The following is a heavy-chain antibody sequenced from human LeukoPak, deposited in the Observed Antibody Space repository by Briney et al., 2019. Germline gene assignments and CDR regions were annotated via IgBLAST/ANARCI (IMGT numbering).Heavy chain of an antibody. Sequence: GGSLRLSCAASGFKFSDYGMYWVRQAPGKGLEWVALIWYDGRKTHYGDSVKGRFTVARDNSNNTLHLQMNTLRAEDTAVYYCARGGGYYDSSGYPLLDYWGQGTLVTVSS. J-gene: IGHJ4*02. V-gene: IGHV3-33*01. CDR1: GFKFSDYG. CDR2: IWYDGRKT. CDR3: ARGGGYYDSSGYPLLDY. D-gene: IGHD3-22*01.